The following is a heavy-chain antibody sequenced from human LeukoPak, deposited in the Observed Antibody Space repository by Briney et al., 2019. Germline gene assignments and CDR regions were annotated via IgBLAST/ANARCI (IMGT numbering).Heavy chain of an antibody. V-gene: IGHV4-34*01. CDR1: GGSFSGYY. CDR2: INHSGST. CDR3: ARVGPGDYYFFDY. J-gene: IGHJ4*02. Sequence: PSETLSLTCAVYGGSFSGYYWSWIRQPPGKGLEWIGEINHSGSTNYNPSLKSRVTISVGTSKNQFSLKLSSVTAADTAVYYCARVGPGDYYFFDYWGQGTLVTVSS. D-gene: IGHD4-17*01.